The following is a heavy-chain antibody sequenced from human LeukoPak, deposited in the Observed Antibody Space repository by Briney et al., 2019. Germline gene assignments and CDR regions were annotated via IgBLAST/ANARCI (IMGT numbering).Heavy chain of an antibody. J-gene: IGHJ5*02. Sequence: PSETLSLTCAVSGYSISNGYHWGWIRQPPEKGLEWIGSINHSGSTYYNPSLKSRVTISVDTSKNNFSLKLNPVTAADTAVYYCARDSGYDPGWFDPWGQGTLVTVSS. D-gene: IGHD3-10*01. V-gene: IGHV4-38-2*02. CDR1: GYSISNGYH. CDR3: ARDSGYDPGWFDP. CDR2: INHSGST.